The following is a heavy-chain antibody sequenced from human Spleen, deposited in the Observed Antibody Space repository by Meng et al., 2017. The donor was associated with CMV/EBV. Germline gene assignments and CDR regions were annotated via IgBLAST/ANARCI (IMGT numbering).Heavy chain of an antibody. CDR3: ANGGVRQFYYAMDV. CDR1: GFTFSNAW. V-gene: IGHV3-33*08. J-gene: IGHJ6*02. CDR2: IWYDGSKQ. Sequence: GGSLRLSCAASGFTFSNAWMSWVRQAPGKGLEWVAFIWYDGSKQNFADSVKGRFTVSRDNSNNTLYLQMNSLRGEDTAVYYCANGGVRQFYYAMDVWGQGTTVTVSS. D-gene: IGHD2-15*01.